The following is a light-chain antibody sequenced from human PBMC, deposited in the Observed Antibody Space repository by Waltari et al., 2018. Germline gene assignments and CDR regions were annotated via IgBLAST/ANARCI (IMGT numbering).Light chain of an antibody. CDR3: QQYNSDPYT. J-gene: IGKJ2*01. CDR1: QSISSW. V-gene: IGKV1-5*03. Sequence: DIQMTQSPSTLSASVGDRVTITCRASQSISSWLAWYQQKPGQAPKLLMYKASTLESGVPSRFSGSGSGTEFTLTIRSLQADDFATYYCQQYNSDPYTFGQGTKLEIK. CDR2: KAS.